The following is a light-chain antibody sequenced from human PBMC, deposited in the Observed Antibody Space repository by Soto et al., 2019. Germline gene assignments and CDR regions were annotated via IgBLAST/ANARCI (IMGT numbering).Light chain of an antibody. CDR3: QQYITLPHT. V-gene: IGKV3-20*01. Sequence: ENVLTQSPGTLSLSPGEIATVSCRASQSVTNNFFAWYQQRPGQAPRLLIYGISNRATGIPDRFSGSGSGTDFTLTISRLEPEDFVVYYCQQYITLPHTFGQGTKLEVK. J-gene: IGKJ2*01. CDR1: QSVTNNF. CDR2: GIS.